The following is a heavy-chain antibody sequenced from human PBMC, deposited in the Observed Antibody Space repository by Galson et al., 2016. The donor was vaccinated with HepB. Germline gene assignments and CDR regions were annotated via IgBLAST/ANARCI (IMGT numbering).Heavy chain of an antibody. CDR1: GGPISRGGYY. D-gene: IGHD2-21*02. J-gene: IGHJ4*02. V-gene: IGHV4-39*01. Sequence: ETLSLTCSVSGGPISRGGYYWGWIRQPPGKALEWMGYIYSTGTTYYNPSLKSRVTISVDTSKNQVSMKLTSVTAADTAVYYCARGGNCGGDCYSFDHWGQGDLVAVSS. CDR2: IYSTGTT. CDR3: ARGGNCGGDCYSFDH.